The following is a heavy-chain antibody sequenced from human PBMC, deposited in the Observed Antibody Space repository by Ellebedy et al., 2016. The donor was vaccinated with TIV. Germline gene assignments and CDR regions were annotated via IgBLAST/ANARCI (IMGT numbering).Heavy chain of an antibody. CDR2: IGGTGST. CDR1: GFTFSVTW. D-gene: IGHD1-26*01. V-gene: IGHV3-23*01. CDR3: AKGDGIPSFDY. Sequence: PGGSLRLSCAASGFTFSVTWMSWARQAPGKGLEWVSSIGGTGSTFYVDSVKGRFAISRDNTKNTLFLQMNSLRAEDTAVYYCAKGDGIPSFDYWGQGTLVTVSS. J-gene: IGHJ4*02.